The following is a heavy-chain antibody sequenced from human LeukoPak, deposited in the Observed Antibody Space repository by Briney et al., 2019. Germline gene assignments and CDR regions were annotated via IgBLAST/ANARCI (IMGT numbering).Heavy chain of an antibody. CDR2: FDPEDGET. J-gene: IGHJ6*03. CDR1: GYTLTEVS. Sequence: ASVKVSRKVSGYTLTEVSMHWVRQAPGKGLEWMGGFDPEDGETIYAQKFQGRVTMTEDTSTDTAYMELSSLRSEDTAVYYCATSYDSSGYYSGSGYYYYMDVWGKGTTVTVSS. CDR3: ATSYDSSGYYSGSGYYYYMDV. D-gene: IGHD3-22*01. V-gene: IGHV1-24*01.